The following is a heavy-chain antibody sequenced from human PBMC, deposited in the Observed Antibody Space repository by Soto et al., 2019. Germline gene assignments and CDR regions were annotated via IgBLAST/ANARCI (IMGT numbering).Heavy chain of an antibody. D-gene: IGHD3-10*01. Sequence: GGSLRLSCTASGVTFGDYAMTWFRQAPGKGLEWVGFIRSKGYGGTTEYAASVKGRFTISRDDSKSIAYLQMNSLKTEDTAVYYFTRGMIDSGSPFAYWGQGTLVTVSS. CDR1: GVTFGDYA. V-gene: IGHV3-49*03. CDR3: TRGMIDSGSPFAY. CDR2: IRSKGYGGTT. J-gene: IGHJ4*02.